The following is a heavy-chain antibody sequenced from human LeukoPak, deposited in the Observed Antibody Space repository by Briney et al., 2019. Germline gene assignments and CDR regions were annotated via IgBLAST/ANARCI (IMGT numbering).Heavy chain of an antibody. CDR1: GYSFNNFG. J-gene: IGHJ6*02. CDR3: ARGLPQLASGMDV. D-gene: IGHD6-6*01. V-gene: IGHV1-18*01. Sequence: ASVKVSRKASGYSFNNFGISWVRQAPGEGLEWMGGISVYNGNTNYAQKLQGRVTMTTDTSTTTAYMELRSLRSDDTAVYYCARGLPQLASGMDVWGQGTTVTVSS. CDR2: ISVYNGNT.